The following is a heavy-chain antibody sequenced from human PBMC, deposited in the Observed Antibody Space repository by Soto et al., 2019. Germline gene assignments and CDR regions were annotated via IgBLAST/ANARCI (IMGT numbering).Heavy chain of an antibody. CDR2: IIPLHNTS. CDR3: AIWSNWNPLYYRGMDV. Sequence: QVQLLQSGAEVKKPGSSVKVSCKVSGGAFTNYSFNWVRHAPGQGLEWLGGIIPLHNTSNYSLKLLGRGSVTADISSNTVYMHLSGLTSDDTATYYCAIWSNWNPLYYRGMDVWGQGTTVTVSS. D-gene: IGHD1-20*01. J-gene: IGHJ6*02. CDR1: GGAFTNYS. V-gene: IGHV1-69*06.